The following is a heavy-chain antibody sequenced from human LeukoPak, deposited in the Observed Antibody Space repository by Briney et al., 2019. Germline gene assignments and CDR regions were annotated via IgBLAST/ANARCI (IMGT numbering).Heavy chain of an antibody. CDR2: ISAYNGNT. CDR1: GYTFTSYG. Sequence: ASVKVSCEASGYTFTSYGISWVRRAPGQGLEWMGWISAYNGNTNYAQKLQGRVTMTTDTSTSTAYMELRSLRSDDTAVYYCAREDRDYVWGSYRPLFDYWGQGTLVTVSS. D-gene: IGHD3-16*02. CDR3: AREDRDYVWGSYRPLFDY. V-gene: IGHV1-18*01. J-gene: IGHJ4*02.